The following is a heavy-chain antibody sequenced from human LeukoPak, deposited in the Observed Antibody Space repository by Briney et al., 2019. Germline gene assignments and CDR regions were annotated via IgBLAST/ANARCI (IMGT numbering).Heavy chain of an antibody. CDR2: ISASSNFI. CDR3: ARPATGYRSSAGCHWDS. D-gene: IGHD2-2*01. V-gene: IGHV3-21*01. J-gene: IGHJ4*02. CDR1: GFTFSTHS. Sequence: PGGSLRLSCAASGFTFSTHSMYWVRQAPGKGLEWVSSISASSNFIHYAESVRGRFTISRDNAKNSLYLQMNSLGAQDTAVYYCARPATGYRSSAGCHWDSWGQGTLVTVSS.